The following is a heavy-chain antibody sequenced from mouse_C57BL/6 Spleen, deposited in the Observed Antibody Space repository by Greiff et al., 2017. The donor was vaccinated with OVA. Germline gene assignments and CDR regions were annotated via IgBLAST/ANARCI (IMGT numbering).Heavy chain of an antibody. D-gene: IGHD2-3*01. Sequence: VQLQQPGAELVKPGASVKLSCKASGYTFTSYWMHWVKQRPGQGLEWIGMIHPNSGSTNYNEKFKSKATLTVDKSSSTAYMQLSSLTSEDSAVYYCATPYDGYYVGAMDYWGQGTSVTVSS. CDR3: ATPYDGYYVGAMDY. CDR2: IHPNSGST. V-gene: IGHV1-64*01. CDR1: GYTFTSYW. J-gene: IGHJ4*01.